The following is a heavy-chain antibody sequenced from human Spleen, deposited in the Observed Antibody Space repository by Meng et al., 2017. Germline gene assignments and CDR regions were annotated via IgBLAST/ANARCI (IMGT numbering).Heavy chain of an antibody. CDR1: GFTFSSYA. J-gene: IGHJ6*02. D-gene: IGHD2-21*01. CDR2: ISGSGGST. Sequence: GESLKISCAASGFTFSSYAMSWVRQAPGKGLEWVSAISGSGGSTYYADSVKGRFTISRDNSKNTLYLQMDSLRADDTALYYCTRFETAVYYSSGGDFWGQGTTVTVSS. CDR3: TRFETAVYYSSGGDF. V-gene: IGHV3-23*01.